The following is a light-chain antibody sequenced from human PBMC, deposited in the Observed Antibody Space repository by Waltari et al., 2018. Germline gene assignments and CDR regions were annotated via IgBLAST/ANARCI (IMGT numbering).Light chain of an antibody. CDR3: STWDDNLTGPV. CDR1: ESNSGSNN. V-gene: IGLV1-47*01. CDR2: RTN. J-gene: IGLJ2*01. Sequence: QSALTQPPSASGTPGQRVAISCSGSESNSGSNNVVWYKRGPGAALKLVIFRTNERPSGVPDRFSGSKSGTSASLAISGLRPEDEADYICSTWDDNLTGPVFGRGTKLTVL.